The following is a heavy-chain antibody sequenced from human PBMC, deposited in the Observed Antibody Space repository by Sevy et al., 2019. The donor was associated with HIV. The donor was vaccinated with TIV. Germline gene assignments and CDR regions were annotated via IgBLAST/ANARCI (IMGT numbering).Heavy chain of an antibody. CDR3: AKSAPGTGASDFES. CDR2: MSPDSGGT. CDR1: GYTFTGYY. D-gene: IGHD1-1*01. V-gene: IGHV1-2*02. J-gene: IGHJ4*02. Sequence: ASVKVSCKTSGYTFTGYYIHWVRQAPGQGLEWMGWMSPDSGGTGYAQKFQGRVTMTRDTSINTAYLELSRMTSGDTAVYFCAKSAPGTGASDFESWGQGTLVTVSS.